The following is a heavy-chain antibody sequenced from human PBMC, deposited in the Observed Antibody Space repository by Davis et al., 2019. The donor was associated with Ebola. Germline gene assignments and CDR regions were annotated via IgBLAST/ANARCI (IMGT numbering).Heavy chain of an antibody. Sequence: MPSETLSLTCTVSGGSISSSSYYWGWIRQPPGKGLEWIGSIYYSGSTYYNPSLKSRVTISVDTSKNQFSLKLRSVTAADTAVYYCARDGDYRGTYFDYWGQGTLVTVSS. CDR1: GGSISSSSYY. V-gene: IGHV4-39*01. CDR3: ARDGDYRGTYFDY. CDR2: IYYSGST. D-gene: IGHD4-17*01. J-gene: IGHJ4*02.